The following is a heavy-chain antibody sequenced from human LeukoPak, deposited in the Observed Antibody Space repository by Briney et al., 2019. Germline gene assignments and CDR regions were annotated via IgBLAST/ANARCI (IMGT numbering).Heavy chain of an antibody. Sequence: SETLSLTCAVYGGSFSGYYWSWIRQPPGKGLEWIGEINHSGSTNYNPSLKRRVTIAVDTSKKQVSLKLRSVSAAHTVVYYCARGSLFYDQYFDYWGQGTLVTVSS. D-gene: IGHD2/OR15-2a*01. CDR1: GGSFSGYY. CDR3: ARGSLFYDQYFDY. V-gene: IGHV4-34*01. CDR2: INHSGST. J-gene: IGHJ4*02.